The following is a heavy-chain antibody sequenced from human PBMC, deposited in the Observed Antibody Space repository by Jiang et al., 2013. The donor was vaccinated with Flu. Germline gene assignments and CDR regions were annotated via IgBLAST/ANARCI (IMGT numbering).Heavy chain of an antibody. D-gene: IGHD1-7*01. CDR1: GGSNSSGLYY. CDR2: VYTTGST. J-gene: IGHJ4*02. V-gene: IGHV4-61*02. Sequence: GSGLVKPSQTLSLTCTVSGGSNSSGLYYWSWIRRPAGKGLEWIGRVYTTGSTNYNPSLKGRVTISIDTSTNQVSLKLSSVTAADTALYYCARGKGNWNSNFDYWGQGILVTVSS. CDR3: ARGKGNWNSNFDY.